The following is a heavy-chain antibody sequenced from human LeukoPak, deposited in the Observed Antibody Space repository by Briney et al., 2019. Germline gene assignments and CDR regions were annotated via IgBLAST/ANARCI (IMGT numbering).Heavy chain of an antibody. Sequence: HPGRSLRLSCAASGFTFSSYAMHWVRQAPGKGLEWVAVISYDGSNKYYADSVKGRFTISRDNSKNTLYLQMNSLRAEDTAVYYCARVPKEGITMVPLLYWGQGTLVTVSS. V-gene: IGHV3-30-3*01. J-gene: IGHJ4*02. CDR1: GFTFSSYA. CDR3: ARVPKEGITMVPLLY. CDR2: ISYDGSNK. D-gene: IGHD3-10*01.